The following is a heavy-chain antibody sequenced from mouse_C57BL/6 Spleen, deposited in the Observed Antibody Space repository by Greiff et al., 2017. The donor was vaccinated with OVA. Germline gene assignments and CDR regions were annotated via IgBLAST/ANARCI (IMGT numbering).Heavy chain of an antibody. J-gene: IGHJ3*01. V-gene: IGHV1-26*01. CDR1: GYTFTDYY. Sequence: EVQLQQSGPELVKPGASVKISCKASGYTFTDYYMNWVKQSPGKSLEWIGDINPNNGGTSYNQKFKGKATLTVDKSSSTAYMERRSLTSEDSAVYYGERGGRPGYDGTWFAYWGQGTLVTVSA. CDR2: INPNNGGT. CDR3: ERGGRPGYDGTWFAY. D-gene: IGHD2-2*01.